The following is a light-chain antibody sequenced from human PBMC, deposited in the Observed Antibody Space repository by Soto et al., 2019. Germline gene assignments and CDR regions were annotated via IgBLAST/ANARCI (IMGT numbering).Light chain of an antibody. CDR3: MQALQTPIT. Sequence: DIVVTQSTLSLPVTPGEPAAISCRSSHSLLHSNGYNYLDWYLQKPGQSPQLLIYLGSNRASGVPDRSSGSGSGTDFTLKISRVEAEDVGVYYCMQALQTPITFGQGTRLAIK. CDR2: LGS. V-gene: IGKV2-28*01. CDR1: HSLLHSNGYNY. J-gene: IGKJ5*01.